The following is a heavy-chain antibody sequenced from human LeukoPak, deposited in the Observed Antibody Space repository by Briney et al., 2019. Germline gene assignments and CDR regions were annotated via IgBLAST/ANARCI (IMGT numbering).Heavy chain of an antibody. CDR1: GFTFNRFY. CDR2: ISSNGATT. V-gene: IGHV3-64D*06. D-gene: IGHD3-22*01. J-gene: IGHJ4*02. CDR3: AFYYDSTSYWVNLDY. Sequence: GGSLRLSCSASGFTFNRFYLHWVRQAPGKGLEFVSHISSNGATTYYADSVKGRFTISRDNSKNTLYLQMSSLRADDTAVYYCAFYYDSTSYWVNLDYWGQGTLVTVSS.